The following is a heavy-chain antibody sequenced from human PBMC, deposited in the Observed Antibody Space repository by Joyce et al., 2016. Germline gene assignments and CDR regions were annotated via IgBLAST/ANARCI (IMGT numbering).Heavy chain of an antibody. CDR2: IYPVDSGT. Sequence: EVQLVQSGGEVKKPGESLKISCKASGYNLNMYWIAWVRQMHGKGLVWIGIIYPVDSGTRYSPAFRGQGTISAEKSTNTAYLQWRRLRASDTAMYFCALSHDSTTDYYVSAGYSGGWFDPWGQGTLVIVSS. CDR1: GYNLNMYW. J-gene: IGHJ5*02. V-gene: IGHV5-51*01. D-gene: IGHD3-22*01. CDR3: ALSHDSTTDYYVSAGYSGGWFDP.